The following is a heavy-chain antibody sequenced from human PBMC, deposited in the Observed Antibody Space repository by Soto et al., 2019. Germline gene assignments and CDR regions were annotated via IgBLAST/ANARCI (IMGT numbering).Heavy chain of an antibody. CDR2: IRVYNGYT. CDR3: ARASDGYRSGWYVGYFDY. J-gene: IGHJ4*02. CDR1: GYTFTSYG. V-gene: IGHV1-18*04. Sequence: QVQLVQSGAAGKKPGASVKVSCKASGYTFTSYGISWVRQAPGQGLEWMGWIRVYNGYTNYAQKFQGRVTMTTDTATRTAYMELRSLISDDTAVYYCARASDGYRSGWYVGYFDYWGQGTLVNVSS. D-gene: IGHD6-19*01.